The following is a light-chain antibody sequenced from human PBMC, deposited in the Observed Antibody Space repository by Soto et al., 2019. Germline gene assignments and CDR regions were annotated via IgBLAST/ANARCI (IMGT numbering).Light chain of an antibody. CDR2: GAS. V-gene: IGKV3-15*01. Sequence: EIVLTQSPGTLSLSPVERATLSCRASQSVSSKLAWYQQKPGQAPRLLIYGASTRATGIPARFSGSGSGTEFTLTISSLQSEDFAVYYCQQYNNWPPITFGQGTRLEIK. CDR1: QSVSSK. CDR3: QQYNNWPPIT. J-gene: IGKJ5*01.